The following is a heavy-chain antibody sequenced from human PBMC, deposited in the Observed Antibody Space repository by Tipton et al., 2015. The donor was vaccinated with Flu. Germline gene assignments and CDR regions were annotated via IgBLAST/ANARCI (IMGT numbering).Heavy chain of an antibody. CDR2: IYYSGST. D-gene: IGHD4-17*01. J-gene: IGHJ4*02. Sequence: LRLSCTVSGGSVSSGSYYWSWIRQPPGKGLEWIGYIYYSGSTNYNPSLKSRVTISVDTSKNQFSLRLSSVTAADTVVYYCARGGDYPIIDYWGQGTLVTVSS. CDR3: ARGGDYPIIDY. V-gene: IGHV4-61*01. CDR1: GGSVSSGSYY.